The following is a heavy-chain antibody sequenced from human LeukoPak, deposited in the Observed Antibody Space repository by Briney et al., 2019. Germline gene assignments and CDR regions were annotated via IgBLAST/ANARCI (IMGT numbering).Heavy chain of an antibody. D-gene: IGHD6-19*01. CDR3: AKALVVSGWPFDS. J-gene: IGHJ4*02. V-gene: IGHV3-23*01. Sequence: GGSLRLSCAASGFTFSSYGMSWVRQAPGKGLEWVSTINNSGGSTYYADSVKGRFTISRDNSKNTLYLQMNSLRAEDTALYYCAKALVVSGWPFDSWGPGTLVTVSS. CDR2: INNSGGST. CDR1: GFTFSSYG.